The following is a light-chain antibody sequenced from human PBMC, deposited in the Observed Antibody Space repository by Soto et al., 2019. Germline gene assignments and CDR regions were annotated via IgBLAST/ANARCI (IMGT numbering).Light chain of an antibody. CDR1: QSVSSSY. CDR2: GAS. J-gene: IGKJ1*01. V-gene: IGKV3-20*01. Sequence: EIVLTQSPGTLSLSPGERATLSCRASQSVSSSYLDWYQQKPGQAPRLLIYGASSRATGIPDRFSGSGSGTDFTLTISRLEPEDFAVYYCQQSGSSPWTFGQGTKVEIK. CDR3: QQSGSSPWT.